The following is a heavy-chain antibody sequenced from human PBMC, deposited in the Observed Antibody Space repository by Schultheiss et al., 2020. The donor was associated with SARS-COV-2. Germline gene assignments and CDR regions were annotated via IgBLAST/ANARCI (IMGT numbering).Heavy chain of an antibody. CDR3: ARSSGMWMTTVTYFDY. CDR2: IYYSGST. J-gene: IGHJ4*02. V-gene: IGHV4-31*03. D-gene: IGHD4-11*01. CDR1: GGSISSGGYY. Sequence: QTLSLTCTVSGGSISSGGYYWSWIRQHPGKGLEWIGYIYYSGSTYYNPSLKSRVTISVDTSKNQFSLKLSSVTAADTAVYYCARSSGMWMTTVTYFDYWGQGTLVTVSS.